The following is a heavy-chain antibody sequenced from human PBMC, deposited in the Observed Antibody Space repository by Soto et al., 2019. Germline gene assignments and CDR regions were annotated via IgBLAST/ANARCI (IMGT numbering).Heavy chain of an antibody. CDR2: VYYSGTT. CDR3: AXFWAYSSSSRSLDS. CDR1: GGSISGNNYY. J-gene: IGHJ4*02. Sequence: SETLSLTCTVSGGSISGNNYYWGWIRQPPGKGLEWIGSVYYSGTTYYNPSLKSRVTISVDTSKNQFSLNLSSVTATDTAFYYCAXFWAYSSSSRSLDSWGQGTLVTVSS. V-gene: IGHV4-39*01. D-gene: IGHD6-6*01.